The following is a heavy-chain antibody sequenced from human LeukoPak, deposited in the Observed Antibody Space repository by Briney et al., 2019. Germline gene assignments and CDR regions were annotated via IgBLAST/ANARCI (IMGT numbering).Heavy chain of an antibody. Sequence: PSETLSLTCTVSGGSISSSSYYWGWIRQPPGKGLEWIGSIYYSGSTYYNPSLKSRVTISVDTSKNQFSLKLSSVTAADTAVYYYARHIVVVVAATEFDYWGQGTLVTVSS. V-gene: IGHV4-39*01. J-gene: IGHJ4*02. D-gene: IGHD2-15*01. CDR2: IYYSGST. CDR3: ARHIVVVVAATEFDY. CDR1: GGSISSSSYY.